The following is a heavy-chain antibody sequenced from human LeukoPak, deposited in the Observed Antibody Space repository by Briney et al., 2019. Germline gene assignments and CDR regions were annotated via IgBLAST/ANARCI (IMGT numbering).Heavy chain of an antibody. Sequence: PGGSLRPSCAASGFTLDDYGMSWGSHAPGKGREWGSGINWNGGSTCYADSVNGRFTISRDNAKNSLYLQMNSLSAEDTALYYCATFTWPEYPLPPGYMDVWGKGTTVTVSS. V-gene: IGHV3-20*04. J-gene: IGHJ6*03. CDR1: GFTLDDYG. CDR3: ATFTWPEYPLPPGYMDV. D-gene: IGHD2-2*01. CDR2: INWNGGST.